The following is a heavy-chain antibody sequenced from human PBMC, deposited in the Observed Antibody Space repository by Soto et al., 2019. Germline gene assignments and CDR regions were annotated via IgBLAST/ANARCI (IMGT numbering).Heavy chain of an antibody. Sequence: QVHLQQWGAGLLKPSATLSLTCAVYGGSVNGYYWNWIRQPPGKGLEWIGAINHTGGTHYNPSLKSRVTMSVDTSKNQFSLRLSSVTAADTAIYYCATRITVFGLLIPPFDPWGQGTQVTVSS. CDR3: ATRITVFGLLIPPFDP. V-gene: IGHV4-34*02. CDR2: INHTGGT. J-gene: IGHJ5*02. CDR1: GGSVNGYY. D-gene: IGHD3-3*01.